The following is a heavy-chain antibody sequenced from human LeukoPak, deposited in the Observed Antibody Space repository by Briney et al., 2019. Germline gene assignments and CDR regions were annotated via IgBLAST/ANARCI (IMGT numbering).Heavy chain of an antibody. CDR2: ITGSGGST. J-gene: IGHJ4*02. V-gene: IGHV3-23*01. CDR3: AKKTSYCGGDCYPYYFDH. D-gene: IGHD2-21*02. Sequence: GGSLRLSCAASGFAFSSYTMAWVRQAPGKGLEWVSAITGSGGSTYYADSVKGRFTISGDNSKNTVHLQMNSLRADDTAVYYCAKKTSYCGGDCYPYYFDHWGQGTLVTVSS. CDR1: GFAFSSYT.